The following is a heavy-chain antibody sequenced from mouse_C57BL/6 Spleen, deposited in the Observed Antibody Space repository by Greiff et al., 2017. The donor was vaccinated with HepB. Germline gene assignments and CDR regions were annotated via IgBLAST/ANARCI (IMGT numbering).Heavy chain of an antibody. J-gene: IGHJ3*01. CDR1: GFTFSDYG. CDR3: ARPASTMVTAWFAY. V-gene: IGHV5-17*01. D-gene: IGHD2-2*01. Sequence: EVQLVESGGGLVKPGGSLKLSCAASGFTFSDYGMHWVRQAPEKGLEWVAYISSGSSTIYYADTVKGRFTISRDNAKNTLFLQMTSLRSEDTAMYYCARPASTMVTAWFAYWGQGTLVTVSA. CDR2: ISSGSSTI.